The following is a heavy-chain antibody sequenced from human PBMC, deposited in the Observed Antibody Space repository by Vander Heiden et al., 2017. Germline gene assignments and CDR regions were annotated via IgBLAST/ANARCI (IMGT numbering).Heavy chain of an antibody. CDR3: AKERYDSSGYFDY. D-gene: IGHD3-22*01. V-gene: IGHV3-30*18. CDR2: ISYDGSNK. CDR1: GFTFSSYG. J-gene: IGHJ4*02. Sequence: QVQLVESGGGVVQPGRSLRRSSAASGFTFSSYGMHGVRQAPGKGLEWVAVISYDGSNKYYADSVKGRFTISRDNSKNTLYLQMNSLRAEDTAVYYCAKERYDSSGYFDYWGQGTLVTVSS.